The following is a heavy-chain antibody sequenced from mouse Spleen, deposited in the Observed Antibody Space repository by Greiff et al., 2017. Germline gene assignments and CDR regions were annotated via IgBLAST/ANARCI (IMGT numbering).Heavy chain of an antibody. CDR3: ARSWDGGDY. D-gene: IGHD4-1*01. J-gene: IGHJ2*01. Sequence: LVESGAELARPGASVKLSCKASGYTFTSYWMQWVKQRPGQGLEWIGAIYPGDGDTRYTQKFKGKATLTADKSSNTAYMQLSSLASEDSAVYYCARSWDGGDYWGQGTTLTVSS. CDR1: GYTFTSYW. CDR2: IYPGDGDT. V-gene: IGHV1-87*01.